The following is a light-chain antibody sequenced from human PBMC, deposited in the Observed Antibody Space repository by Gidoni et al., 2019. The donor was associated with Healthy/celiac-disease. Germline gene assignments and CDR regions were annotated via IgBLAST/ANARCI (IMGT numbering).Light chain of an antibody. CDR1: KLGDKY. V-gene: IGLV3-1*01. Sequence: SYELPQPPSVSVSPGQTASITCSGDKLGDKYACWYQQKPGQSPVLVIYQDSKRPSGIPERFSGSNSGNTATLTISGTQAMDEADYYCQAWDISTVVFGGGTKLTVL. CDR2: QDS. CDR3: QAWDISTVV. J-gene: IGLJ2*01.